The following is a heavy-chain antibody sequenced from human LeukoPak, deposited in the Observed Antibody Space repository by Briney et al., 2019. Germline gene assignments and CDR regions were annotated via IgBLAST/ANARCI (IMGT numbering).Heavy chain of an antibody. CDR2: INHSGST. CDR3: ARGSVDTAMVTTYYFDY. Sequence: PSETLSLTCTVSGGSISSGGYYWSWIRQPPGKGLEWIGEINHSGSTNYNPSLKSRVTISVDTSKNQFSLKLSSVTAADTAVYYCARGSVDTAMVTTYYFDYWGQGTLVTVSS. CDR1: GGSISSGGYY. J-gene: IGHJ4*02. D-gene: IGHD5-18*01. V-gene: IGHV4-39*07.